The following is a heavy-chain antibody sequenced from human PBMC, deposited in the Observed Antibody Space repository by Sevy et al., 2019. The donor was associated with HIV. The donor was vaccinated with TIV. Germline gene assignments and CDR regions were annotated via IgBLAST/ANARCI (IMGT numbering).Heavy chain of an antibody. J-gene: IGHJ5*01. V-gene: IGHV3-66*02. CDR2: IFSSGST. CDR1: GFTVNDKY. Sequence: GGSLRLSCAISGFTVNDKYIIWVRQAPGKGLEWVSVIFSSGSTYYADSAKGRFTISRDNSKNTLDLQMNSVRAEDTAVYYCVSLFLSYRSGWSYFDSWGQRTLVTVSS. CDR3: VSLFLSYRSGWSYFDS. D-gene: IGHD6-19*01.